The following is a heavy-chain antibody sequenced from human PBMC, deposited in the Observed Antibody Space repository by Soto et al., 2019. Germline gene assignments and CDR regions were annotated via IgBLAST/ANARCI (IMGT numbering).Heavy chain of an antibody. CDR1: GGSISSSSYY. V-gene: IGHV4-39*01. Sequence: SETLSLTCTVSGGSISSSSYYWGWIRQPPGKGLEWIGSIYYSGSTYYNPSLKSRVTISVDTSKNQFSLKLSSVTAADTAVYYCARRYCSGGSCYSGAFDPWGQGTLVTVSS. D-gene: IGHD2-15*01. J-gene: IGHJ5*02. CDR2: IYYSGST. CDR3: ARRYCSGGSCYSGAFDP.